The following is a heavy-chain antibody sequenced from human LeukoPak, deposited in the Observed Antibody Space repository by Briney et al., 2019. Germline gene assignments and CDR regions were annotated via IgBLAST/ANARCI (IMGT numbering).Heavy chain of an antibody. CDR3: ARRGSSSWFGKITYYFDY. D-gene: IGHD6-13*01. CDR1: GFTFSSYS. CDR2: IWYDGSNQ. Sequence: PGGSLRLSCAASGFTFSSYSMNWVRQAPGKGLEWVAFIWYDGSNQDYADSVKGRFTISRDNSKNTLYLQMNSLRAEDTAVYYCARRGSSSWFGKITYYFDYWGQGTLVTVSS. V-gene: IGHV3-33*08. J-gene: IGHJ4*02.